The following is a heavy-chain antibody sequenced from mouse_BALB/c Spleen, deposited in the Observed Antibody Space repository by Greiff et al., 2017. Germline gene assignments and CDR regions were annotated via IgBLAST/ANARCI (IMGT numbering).Heavy chain of an antibody. CDR2: ILPGSGST. J-gene: IGHJ4*01. Sequence: VQLVESGAELMKPGASVKISCKATGYTFSSYWIEWVKQRPGHGLEWIGEILPGSGSTNYNEKFKGKATFTADTSSNTAYMQLSSLTSEDSAVYYCAIVYDGYYDYAMDYWGQGTSVTVSS. CDR3: AIVYDGYYDYAMDY. CDR1: GYTFSSYW. D-gene: IGHD2-3*01. V-gene: IGHV1-9*01.